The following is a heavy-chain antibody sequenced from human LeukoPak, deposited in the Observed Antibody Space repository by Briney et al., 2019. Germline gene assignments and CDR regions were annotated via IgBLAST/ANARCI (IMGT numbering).Heavy chain of an antibody. CDR1: GGSISSGGYY. Sequence: PSQTLSLTCTVSGGSISSGGYYWSWIRQPPGKGLEWIGYIYHSGSTYYNPSLKSRVTISVDRSKNQFSLKLSSVTAADTAVYYCARDGYCTNGVCHGAFNIWGQGTMVTVSS. CDR3: ARDGYCTNGVCHGAFNI. V-gene: IGHV4-30-2*01. J-gene: IGHJ3*02. D-gene: IGHD2-8*01. CDR2: IYHSGST.